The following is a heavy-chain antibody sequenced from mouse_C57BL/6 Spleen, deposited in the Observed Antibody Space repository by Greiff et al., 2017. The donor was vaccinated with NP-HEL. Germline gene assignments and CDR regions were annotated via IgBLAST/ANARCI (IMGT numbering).Heavy chain of an antibody. J-gene: IGHJ1*03. D-gene: IGHD2-2*01. CDR1: GYSFTDYN. CDR3: ARHGHPDYGYGGDWYFDV. CDR2: INPNYGTT. Sequence: VQLQQSGPELVKPGASVKISCKASGYSFTDYNMNWVKQSNGKSLEWIGVINPNYGTTSYNQKFKGKATLTVDPSSSTAYRQLNSLTSEDSAVYYCARHGHPDYGYGGDWYFDVWGTGTTGTVSS. V-gene: IGHV1-39*01.